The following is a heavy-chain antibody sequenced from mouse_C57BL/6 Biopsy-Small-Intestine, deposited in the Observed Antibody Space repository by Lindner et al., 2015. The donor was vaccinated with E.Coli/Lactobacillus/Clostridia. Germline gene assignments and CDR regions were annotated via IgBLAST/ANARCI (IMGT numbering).Heavy chain of an antibody. Sequence: VQLQESGAELVKPGASVRISCKASGYEFSTYWMNWVMQRPGKGLEWIGQIYPGDSDTNYNGNFKGKATLTADKSSSIAYILLSSLTSEDSAVYFCARNGYYGSSPFAYWGQGTLVTVSA. J-gene: IGHJ3*01. CDR2: IYPGDSDT. CDR3: ARNGYYGSSPFAY. D-gene: IGHD1-1*01. CDR1: GYEFSTYW. V-gene: IGHV1-80*01.